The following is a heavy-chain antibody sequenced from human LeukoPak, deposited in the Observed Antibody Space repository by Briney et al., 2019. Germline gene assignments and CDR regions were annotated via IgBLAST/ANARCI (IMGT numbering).Heavy chain of an antibody. CDR2: IQFDGSDK. CDR3: AEDQKLQPFHY. D-gene: IGHD2-15*01. Sequence: GGSLRLSCVASGFMFSSYGMHWVRQAPGKGLEWVAFIQFDGSDKFYADSVKGRFIVSRDNSKNTLYLQMNSLRTEDSSVYYCAEDQKLQPFHYWGQGTLVTVSS. J-gene: IGHJ4*02. CDR1: GFMFSSYG. V-gene: IGHV3-30*02.